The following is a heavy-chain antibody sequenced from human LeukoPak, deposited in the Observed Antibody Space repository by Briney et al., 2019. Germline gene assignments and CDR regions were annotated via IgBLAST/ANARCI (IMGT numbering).Heavy chain of an antibody. CDR1: GGSISSYY. D-gene: IGHD6-19*01. CDR2: IYYSGST. V-gene: IGHV4-59*01. CDR3: GGGSGIEYSPSKIDY. J-gene: IGHJ4*02. Sequence: SETLSLTCTVSGGSISSYYWSWIRQPPGKGLEWIGYIYYSGSTNYNPSLKSRVTISVDTSKNQLSLKLSSVTAADTAVYYCGGGSGIEYSPSKIDYWGQGTLVTVSS.